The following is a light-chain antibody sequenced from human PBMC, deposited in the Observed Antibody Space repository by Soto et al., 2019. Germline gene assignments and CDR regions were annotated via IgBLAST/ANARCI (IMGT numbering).Light chain of an antibody. V-gene: IGKV3-15*01. Sequence: EMVITQSPATLSLSPGERATLSCRASQSVTSNLAWYQQKPGQAPRLLIYSASTRATGIPVTFSGAGSGTEFSLTISSLQSEDFAVYYCQQYDSWPFTFGHGTKVDIK. CDR2: SAS. CDR1: QSVTSN. CDR3: QQYDSWPFT. J-gene: IGKJ3*01.